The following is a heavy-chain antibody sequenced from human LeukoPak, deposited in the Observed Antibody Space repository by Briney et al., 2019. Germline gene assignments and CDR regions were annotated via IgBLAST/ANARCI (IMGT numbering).Heavy chain of an antibody. J-gene: IGHJ1*01. CDR3: AAGYCTTTACSPLEH. CDR1: GLTLSSYA. D-gene: IGHD2-8*01. Sequence: GGSLRLSCAASGLTLSSYAMHWIRQAPGKGLEWMAVISYDSSNKYYADSVRGRFTISRDNSKNTLYLQMNTLRAEDTAVYYCAAGYCTTTACSPLEHWGQGTLVTVS. CDR2: ISYDSSNK. V-gene: IGHV3-30*03.